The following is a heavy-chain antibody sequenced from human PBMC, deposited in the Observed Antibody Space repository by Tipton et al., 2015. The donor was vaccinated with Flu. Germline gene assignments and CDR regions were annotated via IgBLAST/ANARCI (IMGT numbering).Heavy chain of an antibody. V-gene: IGHV4-59*08. Sequence: LRLSCTISGGSISSYYWSWIRQPPGKGLEWIGYIYYSGSTNYNPSLKSRVTRSVDTSKNQFSLKLSSVTAADTAVYYCARLSMVQGDLDYWGQGTLVTVSS. CDR2: IYYSGST. CDR3: ARLSMVQGDLDY. CDR1: GGSISSYY. J-gene: IGHJ4*02. D-gene: IGHD3-10*01.